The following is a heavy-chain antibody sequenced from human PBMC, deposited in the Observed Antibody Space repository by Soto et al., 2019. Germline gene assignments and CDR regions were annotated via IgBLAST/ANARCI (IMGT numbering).Heavy chain of an antibody. V-gene: IGHV4-39*01. J-gene: IGHJ4*02. CDR3: ARRRPNYFDY. Sequence: QLQLQESGPGLVKPSETLSLTCTVSGGSISSSSYYWGWIRQPPGKGLEWIGSIYYSGSTYYNPSLKSRVTISVDTSNNQFSLKLSSVTASDTAVYYCARRRPNYFDYWGQGTLVTVSS. CDR2: IYYSGST. CDR1: GGSISSSSYY.